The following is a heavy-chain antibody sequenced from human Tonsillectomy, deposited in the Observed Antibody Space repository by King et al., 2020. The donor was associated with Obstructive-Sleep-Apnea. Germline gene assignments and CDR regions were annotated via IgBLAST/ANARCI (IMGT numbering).Heavy chain of an antibody. D-gene: IGHD3-9*01. CDR1: GSSINSNSW. J-gene: IGHJ5*01. V-gene: IGHV4-28*07. CDR2: IYFSGTT. CDR3: TRTRYDILSAHYSWFDS. Sequence: VQLPQSGPGLVKPSDTLSLTCVVSGSSINSNSWWGWIRQPPGTGLEWIGHIYFSGTTDYNPSLKSRVTMSVDTSKNQFSLKLKSVTAVDTAVYYCTRTRYDILSAHYSWFDSWGQGTLVAVSS.